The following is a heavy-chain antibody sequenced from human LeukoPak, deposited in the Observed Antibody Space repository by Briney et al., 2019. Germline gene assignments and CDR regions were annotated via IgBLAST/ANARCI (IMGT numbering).Heavy chain of an antibody. Sequence: SETLSLTCTVSGGSISSYYWSWIRQPPGKGLEWIGYIYYSGSTNYNPSLKSRVTISVDTPKNQFSLKLSSVTAADTAVYYCARVPLSCGGDCYSEAFYFDYWGQGTLVTVSS. CDR3: ARVPLSCGGDCYSEAFYFDY. D-gene: IGHD2-21*02. CDR1: GGSISSYY. V-gene: IGHV4-59*01. CDR2: IYYSGST. J-gene: IGHJ4*02.